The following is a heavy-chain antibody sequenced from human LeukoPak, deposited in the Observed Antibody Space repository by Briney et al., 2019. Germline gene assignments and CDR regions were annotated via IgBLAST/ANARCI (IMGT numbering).Heavy chain of an antibody. CDR2: IYYSGST. Sequence: PSETLSLTCAVYGGSISSYYWSWIRQPPGKGLEWIGYIYYSGSTNYNPSLKSRVTISVDTSKNQFSLKLSSVTAADTAVYYCARVVGIPYYYYYYMDAWGKGTTVTVSS. D-gene: IGHD2-21*01. V-gene: IGHV4-59*01. CDR1: GGSISSYY. J-gene: IGHJ6*03. CDR3: ARVVGIPYYYYYYMDA.